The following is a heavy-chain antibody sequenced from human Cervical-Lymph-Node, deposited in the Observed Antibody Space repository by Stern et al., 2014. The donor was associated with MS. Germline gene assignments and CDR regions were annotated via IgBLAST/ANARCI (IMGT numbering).Heavy chain of an antibody. CDR2: ISVYSGTT. D-gene: IGHD3-3*01. Sequence: QMQLVQSGAELKRPGASVKVSCKASGYTFSSYAISWVRQAPGQGLEWMGWISVYSGTTNYAQMLQGRLTLTTDTSTSTAYMELRSLRSDDTAVYYCARDFRQDDFWRPRYSYYGMDVWGQGTTVTVSS. CDR3: ARDFRQDDFWRPRYSYYGMDV. CDR1: GYTFSSYA. V-gene: IGHV1-18*01. J-gene: IGHJ6*02.